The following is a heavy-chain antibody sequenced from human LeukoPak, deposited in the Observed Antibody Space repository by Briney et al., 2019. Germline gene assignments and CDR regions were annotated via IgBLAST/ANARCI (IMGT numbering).Heavy chain of an antibody. Sequence: ASVKVSCKASGYTFTSYGISWVRQAPGQGLEWMGWISAYNGNTNYAQKLQGRVTVTTDTSTSTAYMELRSLRSDDTAVYYCARDRAVAKPGGYYYYGMDVWGQGTTVTVSS. J-gene: IGHJ6*02. CDR3: ARDRAVAKPGGYYYYGMDV. D-gene: IGHD5-12*01. CDR2: ISAYNGNT. V-gene: IGHV1-18*01. CDR1: GYTFTSYG.